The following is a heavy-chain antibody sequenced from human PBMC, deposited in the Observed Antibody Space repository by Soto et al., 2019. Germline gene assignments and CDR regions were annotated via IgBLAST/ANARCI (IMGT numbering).Heavy chain of an antibody. Sequence: EVQLVESGGGLVQPRGSLRLSCAASEFTVTSNYMSWVRQAPGKGLEWVSVIYSGGSTYYADFVKGRFTISRDNSKNTVYLQMNSLRADDSAVYYCARATYCTGGNCLLDYWGQGTLVTVSS. CDR1: EFTVTSNY. D-gene: IGHD2-15*01. CDR3: ARATYCTGGNCLLDY. V-gene: IGHV3-53*04. CDR2: IYSGGST. J-gene: IGHJ4*02.